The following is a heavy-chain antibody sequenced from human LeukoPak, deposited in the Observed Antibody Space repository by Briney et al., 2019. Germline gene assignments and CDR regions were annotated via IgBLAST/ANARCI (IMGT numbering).Heavy chain of an antibody. CDR1: GGSFSGYY. CDR3: ARVLYDSSGYLYNWFDP. CDR2: INHSGST. J-gene: IGHJ5*02. D-gene: IGHD3-22*01. Sequence: SETLSLTCAVYGGSFSGYYWSWIRQPPGKGLEWIGEINHSGSTNYNPSLKSRVTISVDTSKNQFSLKLSSVTAADTAVYYCARVLYDSSGYLYNWFDPWGQGTLVTVSS. V-gene: IGHV4-34*01.